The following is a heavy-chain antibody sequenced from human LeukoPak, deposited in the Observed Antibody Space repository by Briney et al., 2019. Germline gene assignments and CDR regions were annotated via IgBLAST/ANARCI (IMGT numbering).Heavy chain of an antibody. Sequence: PGGSLRLSCAASGFTSDDYAMHWVPQDPGKGLEWVSGISWNSCSIGYADSVKGRFTISRDNAKNSLYLQMNSLRAEDTALYYCAKDPMGELSLYDYWGQGTLVTVSS. V-gene: IGHV3-9*02. CDR1: GFTSDDYA. D-gene: IGHD3-16*02. J-gene: IGHJ4*02. CDR2: ISWNSCSI. CDR3: AKDPMGELSLYDY.